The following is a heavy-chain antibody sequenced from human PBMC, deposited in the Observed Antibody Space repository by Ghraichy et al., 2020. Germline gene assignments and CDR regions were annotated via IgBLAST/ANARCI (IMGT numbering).Heavy chain of an antibody. Sequence: GGFLRLSCAASGFTFNTAWMMWVRQAPGKGLEWVGRIESKTEGGTIDYAAPVKGRFTISRDDSQNTLYLQMDSLKIEDTAMYYCATDCTSEICSVNWGQGTLVTVS. J-gene: IGHJ4*02. CDR3: ATDCTSEICSVN. V-gene: IGHV3-15*07. D-gene: IGHD2-2*01. CDR1: GFTFNTAW. CDR2: IESKTEGGTI.